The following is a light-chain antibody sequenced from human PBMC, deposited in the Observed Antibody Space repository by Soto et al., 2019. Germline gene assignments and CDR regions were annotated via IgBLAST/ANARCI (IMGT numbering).Light chain of an antibody. CDR3: QQYDRSPYT. J-gene: IGKJ2*01. CDR2: DTS. Sequence: EIVLTQSPGTLSLSPGERATLSCRASQTVTATYVAWFQQIPGQAPRLLIYDTSTRPTGIPDRFSGSGSGTDFTLTISRLDPEDSAVYYCQQYDRSPYTFGQGTKLEIK. CDR1: QTVTATY. V-gene: IGKV3-20*01.